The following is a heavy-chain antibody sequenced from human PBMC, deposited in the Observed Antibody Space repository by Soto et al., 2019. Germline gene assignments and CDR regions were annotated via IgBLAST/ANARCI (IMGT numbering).Heavy chain of an antibody. D-gene: IGHD3-3*01. J-gene: IGHJ6*03. CDR1: GFTFRSYW. V-gene: IGHV3-7*01. CDR2: IKQDGSEK. Sequence: GGSLRLSCTASGFTFRSYWMSWVRQAPGKGLEWVTNIKQDGSEKFYVDSVKGRFTISRDNAKNSLYLHMNSLRAEDTAVYYCARLVPYDFWSGLHYFYYYYMDVWGKGTTVTVSS. CDR3: ARLVPYDFWSGLHYFYYYYMDV.